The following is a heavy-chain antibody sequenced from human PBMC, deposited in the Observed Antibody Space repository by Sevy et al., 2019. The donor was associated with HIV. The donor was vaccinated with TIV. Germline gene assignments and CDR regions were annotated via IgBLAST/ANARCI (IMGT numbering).Heavy chain of an antibody. CDR2: IWFDGSNT. V-gene: IGHV3-33*01. Sequence: GGSLRLSCAASGFTFSTYGMHWVRQAPGKGLEWVAVIWFDGSNTYYADSVKGRFTISRNIAKNTLQLQMNSLRVEDTAVYYCARDLEFYDYGDYGPAFMPDYWGQGTLVTVSS. CDR3: ARDLEFYDYGDYGPAFMPDY. D-gene: IGHD4-17*01. J-gene: IGHJ4*02. CDR1: GFTFSTYG.